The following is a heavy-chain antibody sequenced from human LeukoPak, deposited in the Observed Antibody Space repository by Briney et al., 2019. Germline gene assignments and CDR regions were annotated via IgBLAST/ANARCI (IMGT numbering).Heavy chain of an antibody. J-gene: IGHJ4*02. V-gene: IGHV4-59*01. CDR1: GGSISSYY. CDR2: IYYTGST. D-gene: IGHD4-11*01. Sequence: SETLSLTCTVPGGSISSYYWTWIRQPPGKGLEWIGYIYYTGSTNCNPSLESRLTVSVDRSKNQVSLRLSSVTAADTAVYFCARLRGNYFPDYWGQGTLVTVSS. CDR3: ARLRGNYFPDY.